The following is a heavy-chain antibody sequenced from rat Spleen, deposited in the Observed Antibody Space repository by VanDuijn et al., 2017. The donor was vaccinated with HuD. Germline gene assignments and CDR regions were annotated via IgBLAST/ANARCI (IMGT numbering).Heavy chain of an antibody. D-gene: IGHD1-11*01. CDR2: ITNASGRT. V-gene: IGHV5-31*01. J-gene: IGHJ1*01. Sequence: EVQLVESGGGLVQPGRSLKLSCVASGFTFNNYWMTWIRQAPGKGLEWVASITNASGRTYYPDSVKGRFTISRDTAQNTLYLQMNSLRSEDTATYYCARWRNFYWYFDFWGPGTMVTVSS. CDR3: ARWRNFYWYFDF. CDR1: GFTFNNYW.